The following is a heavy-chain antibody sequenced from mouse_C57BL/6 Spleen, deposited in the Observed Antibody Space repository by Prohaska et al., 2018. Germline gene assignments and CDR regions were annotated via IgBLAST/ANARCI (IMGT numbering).Heavy chain of an antibody. J-gene: IGHJ2*01. D-gene: IGHD3-3*01. CDR2: IYPRSGNT. V-gene: IGHV1-81*01. CDR3: ARTGDFFDY. Sequence: QITGQRLEWIGEIYPRSGNTYYNEKFKGKATLTADKSSSTAYMELRSLTSEDSAVYFCARTGDFFDYWGQGTTLTVSS.